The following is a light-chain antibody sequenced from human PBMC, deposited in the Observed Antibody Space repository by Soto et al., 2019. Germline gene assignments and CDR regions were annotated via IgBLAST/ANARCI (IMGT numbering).Light chain of an antibody. CDR2: GNI. CDR3: QSYDSSLSGSV. Sequence: QAVVTQPPSVSGAPGQRVTFSCTGSSSNIGAGYDVHWYQQLPGTAPKLLIYGNINRPSGVPDRFSGSRSGTSASLAITGFQTEDEADYYCQSYDSSLSGSVFGGGTKLTVL. CDR1: SSNIGAGYD. V-gene: IGLV1-40*01. J-gene: IGLJ2*01.